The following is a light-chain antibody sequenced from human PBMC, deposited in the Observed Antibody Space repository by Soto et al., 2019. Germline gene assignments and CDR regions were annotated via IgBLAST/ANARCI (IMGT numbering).Light chain of an antibody. J-gene: IGKJ2*01. CDR1: QSVNVH. CDR2: AAS. CDR3: QQYNNWPPYT. V-gene: IGKV3-15*01. Sequence: EVVMTQSPATLSASPGETAILSCRTSQSVNVHLAWYQQKPGQAPRLLIYAASTRATGVPDRFSGSGSGTEFTLAISSLQSEDFALYFCQQYNNWPPYTFGQGTKVEI.